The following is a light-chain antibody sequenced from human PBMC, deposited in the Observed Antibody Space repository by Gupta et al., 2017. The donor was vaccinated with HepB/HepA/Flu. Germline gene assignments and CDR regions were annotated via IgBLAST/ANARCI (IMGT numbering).Light chain of an antibody. J-gene: IGKJ2*04. CDR2: KAS. V-gene: IGKV1-5*03. CDR3: QQDYSDPGS. Sequence: DIAMTQSPSTLSASVGDRATSTSRASQSISSWLAWYQQKLGKAPKLLIYKASSLESGVPSRFSGSGSGTEFTLTISSLQPDDFATYYCQQDYSDPGSFGQGTKLEIK. CDR1: QSISSW.